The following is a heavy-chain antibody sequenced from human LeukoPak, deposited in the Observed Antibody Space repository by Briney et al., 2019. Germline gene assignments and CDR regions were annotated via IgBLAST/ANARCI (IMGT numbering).Heavy chain of an antibody. CDR3: ARSSGSYRPFDS. V-gene: IGHV3-21*01. D-gene: IGHD3-22*01. CDR1: GFTFSSYT. Sequence: PGGSLRLSCAASGFTFSSYTMNWVRQAPGKGLEWVSSISSSSSYIYYADSLKGRFTISRDNAKNSLYLQMNSLRAEDTAVYYCARSSGSYRPFDSWGQGTLVTVSS. J-gene: IGHJ4*02. CDR2: ISSSSSYI.